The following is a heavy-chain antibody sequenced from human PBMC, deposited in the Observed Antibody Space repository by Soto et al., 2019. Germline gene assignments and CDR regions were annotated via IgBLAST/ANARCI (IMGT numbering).Heavy chain of an antibody. D-gene: IGHD3-10*01. Sequence: EVQLVESGGDLVQPGGSLRLSCAASGFTFSSFWMHWVRQAPGKGLVWVSRINSDGSGASYADFVVGRFTISRDNAKNTVYFQMNSLREEDTAVYYCIRDYGEAGSTNAFDIWGQGTMVTVSS. CDR1: GFTFSSFW. J-gene: IGHJ3*02. CDR3: IRDYGEAGSTNAFDI. V-gene: IGHV3-74*01. CDR2: INSDGSGA.